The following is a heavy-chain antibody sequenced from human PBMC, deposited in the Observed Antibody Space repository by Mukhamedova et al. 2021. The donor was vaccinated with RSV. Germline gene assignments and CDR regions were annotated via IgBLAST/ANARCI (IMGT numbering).Heavy chain of an antibody. CDR3: ARHRAIGGDYDP. D-gene: IGHD3-16*01. V-gene: IGHV4-39*01. CDR2: IYYSGST. J-gene: IGHJ5*02. Sequence: GWIRQPPGKGLEWIGSIYYSGSTYYNSSLKSRVTISVDTSKNQFSLKLSSVTAADTAVYYCARHRAIGGDYDPWGQGTLVTVSS.